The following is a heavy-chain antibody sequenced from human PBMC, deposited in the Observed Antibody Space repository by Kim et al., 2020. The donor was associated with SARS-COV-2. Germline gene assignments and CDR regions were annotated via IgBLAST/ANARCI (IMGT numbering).Heavy chain of an antibody. CDR1: GYTFTSYA. D-gene: IGHD2-15*01. Sequence: ASVKVSCKASGYTFTSYAMHWVRQAPGQRLEWMGWINAGNGNTKYSQKFQGRVTITRDTSASTAYMELSSLRSEDTAVYYCARATKDIVVFDYWGQGTLVTVSS. J-gene: IGHJ4*02. CDR3: ARATKDIVVFDY. CDR2: INAGNGNT. V-gene: IGHV1-3*01.